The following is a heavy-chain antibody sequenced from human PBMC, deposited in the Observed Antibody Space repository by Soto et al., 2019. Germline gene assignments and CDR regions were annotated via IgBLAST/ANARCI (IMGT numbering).Heavy chain of an antibody. D-gene: IGHD6-13*01. V-gene: IGHV3-23*01. J-gene: IGHJ4*02. CDR1: GFTFSSYA. CDR2: ISGSGGST. Sequence: EVQLLESGGGLVQPGGSLRLSCAASGFTFSSYAMSWVRQAPGKGLEWVSAISGSGGSTYYADSVKGRFTISRDNSKNTLYLQMNSLRAEDTAVYYGAKGHSSSCRNLIFDYWGQGTLVTVSS. CDR3: AKGHSSSCRNLIFDY.